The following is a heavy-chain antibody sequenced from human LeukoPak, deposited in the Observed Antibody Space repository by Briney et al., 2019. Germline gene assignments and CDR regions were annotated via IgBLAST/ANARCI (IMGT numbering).Heavy chain of an antibody. CDR2: MSSRGSTI. D-gene: IGHD2-15*01. CDR1: GFTFSIYE. J-gene: IGHJ4*02. CDR3: ARALTPDY. Sequence: GGSLRLSCAASGFTFSIYEMSWVRQAPGKGLEWLSYMSSRGSTISYADSVKGRFTISRDNAKNSLFLQMNSLRAEDTAVYYCARALTPDYWGQGTLVTVSS. V-gene: IGHV3-48*03.